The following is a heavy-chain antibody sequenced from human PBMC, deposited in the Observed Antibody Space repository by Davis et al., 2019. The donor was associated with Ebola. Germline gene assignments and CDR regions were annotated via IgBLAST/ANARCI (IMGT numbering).Heavy chain of an antibody. Sequence: GESLKISCAASGFTFSSYWMSWVRQAPGKGLEWVANIKQDGSEKYYVDSVKGRFTISRDNAKNSLYLQMNNLRAEDTAVYYCARYTTGSYEAYWGQGTQVTVSS. CDR2: IKQDGSEK. D-gene: IGHD6-19*01. CDR1: GFTFSSYW. CDR3: ARYTTGSYEAY. V-gene: IGHV3-7*01. J-gene: IGHJ4*02.